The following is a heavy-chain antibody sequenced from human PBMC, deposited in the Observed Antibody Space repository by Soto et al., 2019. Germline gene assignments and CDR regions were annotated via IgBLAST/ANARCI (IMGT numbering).Heavy chain of an antibody. Sequence: SETLSLTCTVSGGSISSGGYYWSWIRQHPGKGLEWIGYIYYSGGTYYNPSLKSRVTISVDTSKNQFSLKLSSVTAADTAVYYCARDGDYYDSSGYYYYYGMDVWGQGTTVTVSS. CDR1: GGSISSGGYY. V-gene: IGHV4-31*03. D-gene: IGHD3-22*01. CDR3: ARDGDYYDSSGYYYYYGMDV. CDR2: IYYSGGT. J-gene: IGHJ6*02.